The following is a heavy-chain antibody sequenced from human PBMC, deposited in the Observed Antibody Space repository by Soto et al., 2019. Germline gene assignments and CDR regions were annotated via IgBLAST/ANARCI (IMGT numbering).Heavy chain of an antibody. CDR3: ARLPQDYYYHGMDV. V-gene: IGHV5-51*01. Sequence: GASLKISCKGSGYSFSTFWIGWVRQMPGKGLEWMGIIYPSDSDTRYSPSFQGQVTISADKSSRTAYLQWSSLKASDSAMYYCARLPQDYYYHGMDVWGQGTKVTVSS. CDR1: GYSFSTFW. J-gene: IGHJ6*02. CDR2: IYPSDSDT.